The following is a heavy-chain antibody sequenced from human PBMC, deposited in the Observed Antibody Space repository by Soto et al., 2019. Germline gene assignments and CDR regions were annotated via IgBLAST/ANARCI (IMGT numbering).Heavy chain of an antibody. CDR2: IVPLLGIT. D-gene: IGHD1-20*01. J-gene: IGHJ1*01. Sequence: QAQLMQSGAEVKKPGSSVKVSCKASGGTFSGYAISWVRQAPRQGLEWMGGIVPLLGITNYAQKFQGRITIAADESTGTAYMDLRSLRSEDTAVYYCARDPRSITGTTSSEDFQHWGQGTLVSDSS. V-gene: IGHV1-69*01. CDR3: ARDPRSITGTTSSEDFQH. CDR1: GGTFSGYA.